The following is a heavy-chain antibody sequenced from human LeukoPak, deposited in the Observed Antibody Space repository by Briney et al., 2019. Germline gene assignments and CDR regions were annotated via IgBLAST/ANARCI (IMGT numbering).Heavy chain of an antibody. CDR2: IYSSGST. J-gene: IGHJ6*03. CDR1: GGSIRGYY. D-gene: IGHD3-10*01. CDR3: ARVFDSGSQAYFYYMDV. V-gene: IGHV4-59*01. Sequence: SETLSLTCNVSGGSIRGYYWSWIRQPPGRGLEWIGYIYSSGSTNYNPSLKSRVTMSVDTPKNQFSLKVSSVTAADTAVYYCARVFDSGSQAYFYYMDVWGKGTTVTISS.